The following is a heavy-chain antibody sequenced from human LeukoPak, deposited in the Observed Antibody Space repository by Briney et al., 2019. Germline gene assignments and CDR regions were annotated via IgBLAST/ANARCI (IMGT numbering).Heavy chain of an antibody. CDR3: ARTQIAVAGTGFDY. V-gene: IGHV3-21*01. Sequence: GGSLRLSCAASGFTFSSYSMNWVRQAPGRGLEWVSSISSSSSYIYYADSVKGRFTISRDNAENSVYLQMNSLRAEDTAVYYCARTQIAVAGTGFDYWGQGTLVTVSS. CDR2: ISSSSSYI. CDR1: GFTFSSYS. D-gene: IGHD6-19*01. J-gene: IGHJ4*02.